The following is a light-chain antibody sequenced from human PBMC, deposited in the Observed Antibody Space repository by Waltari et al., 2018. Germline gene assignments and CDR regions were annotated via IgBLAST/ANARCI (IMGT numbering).Light chain of an antibody. Sequence: QSALTQPASVSGSPGQSITVSCTGTSSDVGGFNFVSWYQQHPGKAPKLMIFDVTNRPSRVSNRFSGSKSGNTASLAISGLQAEDEAEYYCSSYTSSRTNVFGSGTKVTVL. J-gene: IGLJ6*01. CDR3: SSYTSSRTNV. CDR2: DVT. CDR1: SSDVGGFNF. V-gene: IGLV2-14*03.